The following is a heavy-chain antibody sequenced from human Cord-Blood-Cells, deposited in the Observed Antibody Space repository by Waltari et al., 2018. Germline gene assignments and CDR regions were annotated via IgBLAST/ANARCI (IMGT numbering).Heavy chain of an antibody. CDR2: INSDGSST. Sequence: EVQLVESGGGLVQPGGSLRLPCAASGFTFISYWMHWVRQAPGKGLVWGSRINSDGSSTSYADSVKGRFTISRDNAKNTLYLQMNSLRAEDTAVYYCARDMSSGYYYGMDVWGQGTTVTVSS. J-gene: IGHJ6*02. CDR1: GFTFISYW. CDR3: ARDMSSGYYYGMDV. D-gene: IGHD6-19*01. V-gene: IGHV3-74*01.